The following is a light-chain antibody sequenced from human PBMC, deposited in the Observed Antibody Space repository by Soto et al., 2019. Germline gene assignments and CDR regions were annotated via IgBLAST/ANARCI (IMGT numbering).Light chain of an antibody. Sequence: EVGLSQSPATLSLSPGERATLSCRASQSVSSYLAWYQQKPGQAPRLLIYDASNRATGIPARFSGSGSGTDFTLTISSLEPEDFAVYYCQQRSNWPPLTFGGVTKVDIK. CDR3: QQRSNWPPLT. CDR2: DAS. CDR1: QSVSSY. V-gene: IGKV3-11*01. J-gene: IGKJ4*01.